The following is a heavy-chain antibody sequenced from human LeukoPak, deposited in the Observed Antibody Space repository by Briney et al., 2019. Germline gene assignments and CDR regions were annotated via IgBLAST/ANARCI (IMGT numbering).Heavy chain of an antibody. V-gene: IGHV3-21*01. D-gene: IGHD4-17*01. CDR1: GFTFSSYS. J-gene: IGHJ6*03. CDR2: ISSSSSYI. Sequence: GGSLRLSCAASGFTFSSYSMNWVRQAPGKGLEWVSSISSSSSYIYYADSVKGRFTISRDNAKNSLYLQMNSLRAEDTAVYYCARVGRDYGYYYYYMDVWGKGTTVTVSS. CDR3: ARVGRDYGYYYYYMDV.